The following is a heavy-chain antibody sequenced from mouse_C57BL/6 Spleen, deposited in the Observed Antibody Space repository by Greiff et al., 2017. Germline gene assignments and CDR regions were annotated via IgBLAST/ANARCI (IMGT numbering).Heavy chain of an antibody. CDR1: GYTFTSYW. CDR2: IYPGNSDT. D-gene: IGHD2-4*01. Sequence: VQLQQSGTVLARPGASVKMSCKTSGYTFTSYWMHWVKQRTGQGLEWIGAIYPGNSDTSYNQKFKGKAKLTAVTSASTAYMELSSLTNEDSAVYYCTRSGFYDYFAWFAYWGQGTLVTVSA. V-gene: IGHV1-5*01. CDR3: TRSGFYDYFAWFAY. J-gene: IGHJ3*01.